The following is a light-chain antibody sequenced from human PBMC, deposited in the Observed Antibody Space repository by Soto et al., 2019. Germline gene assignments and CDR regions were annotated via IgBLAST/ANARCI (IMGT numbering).Light chain of an antibody. CDR3: QQHSDWPLT. CDR1: QSVSSS. CDR2: DAS. J-gene: IGKJ4*01. V-gene: IGKV3-11*01. Sequence: IVLTQSPATLSLSPGERATLSCRASQSVSSSLAWYKQKPGQAPRLLISDASNRATGIPARFSGSGSGTDFTLTISSLEPEDFAVYYCQQHSDWPLTFGGGTKLEI.